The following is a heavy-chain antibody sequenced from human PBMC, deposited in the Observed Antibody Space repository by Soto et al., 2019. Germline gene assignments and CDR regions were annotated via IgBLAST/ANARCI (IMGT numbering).Heavy chain of an antibody. Sequence: QVQLQESGPRLVKPSETLSLTCTVAGGSINNYYWSWIRQPLGMGLEWIGFVHFSGDTKYNPSLTTRLTIAVDMSKHQFSLKLRSVTAADTAVYYCARHGTYSTYHWFDLWGQGTLVTVSS. V-gene: IGHV4-59*08. CDR1: GGSINNYY. D-gene: IGHD4-4*01. CDR3: ARHGTYSTYHWFDL. J-gene: IGHJ5*02. CDR2: VHFSGDT.